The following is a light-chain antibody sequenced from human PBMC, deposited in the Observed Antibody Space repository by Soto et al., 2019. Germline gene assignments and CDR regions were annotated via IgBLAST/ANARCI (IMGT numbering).Light chain of an antibody. Sequence: QSVLTQPASVSGSPGQSITISCTGTSSDIGSYDLVSWYQQHPGTAPKLIIYEVTKRPSGVSTRFSGSKSGNTASLTISGLQDVDEADYYCCSFADFTYVYGTGTKLTV. CDR3: CSFADFTYV. V-gene: IGLV2-23*02. CDR1: SSDIGSYDL. J-gene: IGLJ1*01. CDR2: EVT.